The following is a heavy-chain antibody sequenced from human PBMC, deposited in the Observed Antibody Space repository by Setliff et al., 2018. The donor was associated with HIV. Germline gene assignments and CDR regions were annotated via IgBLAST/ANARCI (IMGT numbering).Heavy chain of an antibody. Sequence: ASVKVSCKASGYSFTGYYMHWVRQAPGQGLEWMGWMNPSTGGTRFAQKFQGRVPMTMDTFINTAYIELSSLRSDDTAVYYCARMGESPPHSSSWYYWGQGTLVTVSS. D-gene: IGHD6-13*01. CDR3: ARMGESPPHSSSWYY. CDR2: MNPSTGGT. J-gene: IGHJ4*02. V-gene: IGHV1-2*02. CDR1: GYSFTGYY.